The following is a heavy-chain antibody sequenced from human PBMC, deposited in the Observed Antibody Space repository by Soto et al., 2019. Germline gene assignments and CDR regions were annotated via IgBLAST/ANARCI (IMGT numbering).Heavy chain of an antibody. J-gene: IGHJ4*02. CDR2: IYHSGST. CDR3: ARGGTTTNFEFDY. V-gene: IGHV4-30-2*01. CDR1: GGSISSYS. D-gene: IGHD1-26*01. Sequence: PSETLSLTCTVSGGSISSYSWSWIRQPPGKGLEWIGYIYHSGSTYFNPSLKSRVTISVDRSMNQFSLKLSSVTAADTAVYYCARGGTTTNFEFDYWGQGTLVTVSS.